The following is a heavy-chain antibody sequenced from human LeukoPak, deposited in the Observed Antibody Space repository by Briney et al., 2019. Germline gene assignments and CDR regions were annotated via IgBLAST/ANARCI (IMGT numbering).Heavy chain of an antibody. Sequence: TSSETLSLTCAVHGGSLSGFYWSWIRQPPGKGLEWIGEINHSGTTNYNPSLKSRVTMSVDTSENQVSLDLASVTAADTAVYYCARASSFDKTTRWNPAYFDPWGPGSLVTVAS. J-gene: IGHJ5*02. V-gene: IGHV4-34*01. CDR1: GGSLSGFY. CDR3: ARASSFDKTTRWNPAYFDP. CDR2: INHSGTT. D-gene: IGHD1-1*01.